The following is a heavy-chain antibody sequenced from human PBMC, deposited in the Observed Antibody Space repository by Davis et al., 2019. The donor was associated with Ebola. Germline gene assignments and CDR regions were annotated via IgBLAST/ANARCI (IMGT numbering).Heavy chain of an antibody. CDR3: ARVGNYYYYMDV. J-gene: IGHJ6*03. CDR1: GGSISSSSYY. V-gene: IGHV4-39*07. D-gene: IGHD7-27*01. Sequence: SETLSLTCTVSGGSISSSSYYWGWIRQPPGKGLEWIGSIYYSGSTYYNPSLKSRVTISVDTSKNQFSLKLSSVTAADTAVYYCARVGNYYYYMDVWGKGTTVTVSS. CDR2: IYYSGST.